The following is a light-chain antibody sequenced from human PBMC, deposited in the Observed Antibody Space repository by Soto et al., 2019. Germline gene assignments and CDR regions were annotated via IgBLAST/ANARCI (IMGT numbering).Light chain of an antibody. V-gene: IGKV3-11*01. CDR2: GAS. J-gene: IGKJ3*01. Sequence: EVVLTQSPATLSLSPGERATLSCRASQNVRTFLDWYQQKPGQAPRLLIYGASTRATGIPARFSGSGSGTDFTLTISSLEPEDFAVYYCEQYGSSPYTFGPGTKVEIK. CDR3: EQYGSSPYT. CDR1: QNVRTF.